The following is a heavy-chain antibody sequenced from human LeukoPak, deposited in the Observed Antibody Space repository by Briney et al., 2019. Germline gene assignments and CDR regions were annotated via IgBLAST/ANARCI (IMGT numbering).Heavy chain of an antibody. CDR3: ARAVLRYSGYYFDY. CDR2: IWYDGSNK. D-gene: IGHD3-9*01. V-gene: IGHV3-33*08. Sequence: GGSLRLSCAASGFTFNTYGMHWVRQAPGKGLEWVAVIWYDGSNKYYADSVKGRFTISRDNSKNTLYLQMNSLRAEDTAVYYCARAVLRYSGYYFDYWGQGTLVTVSS. CDR1: GFTFNTYG. J-gene: IGHJ4*02.